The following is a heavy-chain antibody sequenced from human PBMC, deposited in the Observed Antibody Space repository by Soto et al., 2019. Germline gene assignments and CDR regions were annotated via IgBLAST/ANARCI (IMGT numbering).Heavy chain of an antibody. CDR1: GFVFSAYA. V-gene: IGHV3-30*04. J-gene: IGHJ4*01. D-gene: IGHD6-19*01. CDR3: ARDPSPYTSGWYGIDF. CDR2: ISYDGTNK. Sequence: GGSLRLSCAASGFVFSAYAMLWVRQAPGKGLEWVAAISYDGTNKYYADSIKGRFTISRDNSANTLFLQVNSLRREDTAMYYCARDPSPYTSGWYGIDFWGRGTLVTVSS.